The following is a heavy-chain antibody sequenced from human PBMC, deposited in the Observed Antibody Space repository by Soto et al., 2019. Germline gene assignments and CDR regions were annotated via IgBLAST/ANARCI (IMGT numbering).Heavy chain of an antibody. CDR2: ISSSSSYT. D-gene: IGHD4-17*01. Sequence: GGSLRLSCAASGFTFSDYYMSWIRQAPGKGLEWVPYISSSSSYTNYADSVKGRFTISRDNAKNSLYLQMNSLRAEDTAVYYCARSSTTVTTDYFDYWGQGTLVTVSS. CDR3: ARSSTTVTTDYFDY. J-gene: IGHJ4*02. V-gene: IGHV3-11*06. CDR1: GFTFSDYY.